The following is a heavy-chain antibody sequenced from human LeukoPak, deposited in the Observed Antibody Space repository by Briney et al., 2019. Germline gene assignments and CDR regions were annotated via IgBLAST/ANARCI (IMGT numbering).Heavy chain of an antibody. CDR1: GGSISYSNW. V-gene: IGHV4-31*11. Sequence: SETLSLTCAVSGGSISYSNWWSWVRQHPGKGPEWIGYIYYSGSTYYNPSLKSRVTISVDTSKNQFSLKLNSVTAADTAVYYCAREQRRDGMDVWGQGTTVTVSS. CDR2: IYYSGST. D-gene: IGHD5-18*01. CDR3: AREQRRDGMDV. J-gene: IGHJ6*02.